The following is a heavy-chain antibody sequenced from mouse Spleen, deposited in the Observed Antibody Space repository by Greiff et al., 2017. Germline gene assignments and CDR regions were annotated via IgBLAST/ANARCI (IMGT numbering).Heavy chain of an antibody. J-gene: IGHJ3*01. Sequence: EVKVEESGGGLVQPGGSMKLSCVASGFTFSHYWMNWVRQSPEKGLEWVAQLRFKSDNYATHYAESVKGRFTISRDDSKRSVSLQMINSRAENTAIYYCAAPTAGAYWGQGNLVTVSA. CDR1: GFTFSHYW. V-gene: IGHV6-3*01. CDR2: LRFKSDNYAT. D-gene: IGHD1-2*01. CDR3: AAPTAGAY.